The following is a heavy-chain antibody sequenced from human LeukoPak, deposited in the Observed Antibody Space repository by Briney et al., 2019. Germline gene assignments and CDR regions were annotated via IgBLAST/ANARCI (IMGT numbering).Heavy chain of an antibody. V-gene: IGHV3-30*02. CDR2: IRYDGSNK. CDR3: AKDLRYYYGSGSPQH. D-gene: IGHD3-10*01. J-gene: IGHJ1*01. Sequence: PGGSLRLSCAASGFTFSSYRMHWVRQAPGKGLEWVAFIRYDGSNKYYADSVKGRFTFSRDNSKHTLYLQMNSLRAEDTAVYYCAKDLRYYYGSGSPQHWGQGTLVTVSS. CDR1: GFTFSSYR.